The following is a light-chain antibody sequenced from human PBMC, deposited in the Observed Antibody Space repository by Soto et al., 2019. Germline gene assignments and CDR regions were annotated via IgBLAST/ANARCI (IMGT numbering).Light chain of an antibody. CDR3: QHCGSSPWT. Sequence: EIVLTQSAGTLSLSPGERATLSCRASQTVTGSHLAWFQQKPGQAPRLLIYDASTRAAGVPDRFSGSGSGTDFSLTINRLGPEYFAVYYCQHCGSSPWTFGQGTKVEIK. CDR2: DAS. J-gene: IGKJ1*01. CDR1: QTVTGSH. V-gene: IGKV3-20*01.